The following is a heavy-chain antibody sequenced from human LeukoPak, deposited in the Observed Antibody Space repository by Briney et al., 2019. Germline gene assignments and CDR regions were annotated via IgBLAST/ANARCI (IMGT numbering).Heavy chain of an antibody. D-gene: IGHD3-10*01. J-gene: IGHJ6*03. V-gene: IGHV1-18*01. CDR3: ARDYYGSGSYYNPYYYYYMDV. CDR2: ISAYNGNT. CDR1: GYTFTSYG. Sequence: GASVTVSCKASGYTFTSYGISWVRQAPGQGLEWMGWISAYNGNTNYAQKLQDRVTMNTDTSTSTAYMELRSLRSDDTAVYYCARDYYGSGSYYNPYYYYYMDVWGKGTTVTVSS.